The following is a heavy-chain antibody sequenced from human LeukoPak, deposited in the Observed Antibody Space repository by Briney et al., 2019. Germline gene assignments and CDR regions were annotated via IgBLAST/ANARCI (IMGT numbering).Heavy chain of an antibody. J-gene: IGHJ4*02. CDR1: GFTFRSFW. CDR2: ISGSVDST. Sequence: GGSLRLSCAASGFTFRSFWMSWVRQAPGKGLEWVSVISGSVDSTYYGDSMKGRFTISRDTYKNTLYLQMNSLRAEDTAIYYCAKHSHSWYIGYFEYWGQGTLVTVSS. V-gene: IGHV3-23*01. CDR3: AKHSHSWYIGYFEY. D-gene: IGHD1-1*01.